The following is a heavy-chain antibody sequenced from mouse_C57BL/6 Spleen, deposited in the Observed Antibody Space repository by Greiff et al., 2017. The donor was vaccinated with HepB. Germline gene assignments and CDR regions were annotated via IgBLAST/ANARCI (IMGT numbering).Heavy chain of an antibody. J-gene: IGHJ4*01. V-gene: IGHV5-6*01. CDR3: ARWAHYYAMDY. D-gene: IGHD3-1*01. Sequence: EVQLVESGGDLVKPGGSLKLSCAASGFTFSSYGMSWVRQTPDKRLEWVATISSGGSYTYYPDSVKGRFTISRDNAKNTLYLQMSSLKSEDTAMYYCARWAHYYAMDYWGQGTSVTVSS. CDR2: ISSGGSYT. CDR1: GFTFSSYG.